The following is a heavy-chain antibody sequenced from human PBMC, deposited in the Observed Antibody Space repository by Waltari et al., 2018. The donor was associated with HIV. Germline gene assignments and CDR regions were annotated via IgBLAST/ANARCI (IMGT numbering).Heavy chain of an antibody. CDR3: ASPGGSSWFTFDF. J-gene: IGHJ4*02. CDR2: VSAYNGNT. Sequence: QVQLLQSGAEVKKPGASVRVSCKASGYTFSSYAISWVRQAPGQGLEWMGWVSAYNGNTNYAQKLQGRVTMTTDTSTSTAYMELRSLKSDDTAIYYCASPGGSSWFTFDFWGQGSLVTVSS. V-gene: IGHV1-18*01. CDR1: GYTFSSYA. D-gene: IGHD6-13*01.